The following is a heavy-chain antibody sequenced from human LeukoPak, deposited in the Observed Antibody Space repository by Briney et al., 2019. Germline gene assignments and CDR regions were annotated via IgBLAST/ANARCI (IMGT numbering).Heavy chain of an antibody. CDR1: GGSISSGSYY. V-gene: IGHV4-61*02. CDR2: IYTSGST. Sequence: PSQTLSLTCTVSGGSISSGSYYWSWIRQPAGKGLEWIGRIYTSGSTNYNPSLKSRVTISVDTSKNQFSLKLSSVTAADTAVYYCARDIGDYWGQGTLVTVSS. J-gene: IGHJ4*02. CDR3: ARDIGDY. D-gene: IGHD3-10*01.